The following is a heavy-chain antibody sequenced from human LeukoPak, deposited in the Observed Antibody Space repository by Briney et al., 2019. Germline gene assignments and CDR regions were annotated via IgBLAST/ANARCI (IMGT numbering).Heavy chain of an antibody. J-gene: IGHJ4*02. Sequence: GGSLRLSCAASGFTFSSYEMNWVRQAPGKGLEWVSYISSSGSTIYYADSVKGRLTISRDNAKNSLYLQMNSLRAEDTAVYYCARDLLGAQDYWGQGTLVTVSS. D-gene: IGHD1-26*01. CDR3: ARDLLGAQDY. CDR1: GFTFSSYE. V-gene: IGHV3-48*03. CDR2: ISSSGSTI.